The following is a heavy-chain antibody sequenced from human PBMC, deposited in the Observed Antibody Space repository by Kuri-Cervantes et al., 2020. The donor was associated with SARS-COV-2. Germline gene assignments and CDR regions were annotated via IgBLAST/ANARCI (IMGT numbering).Heavy chain of an antibody. D-gene: IGHD4-11*01. CDR2: ISWNSGSI. V-gene: IGHV3-9*01. Sequence: LSLICAASGFTFDDYAMHWVRQAPGKGLEWVSGISWNSGSIGYADSVKGRFTISRDNAKNSLYLQMNSLGAEDTALYYCARDLDYSNDNWFDPWGQGTLVTVSS. CDR3: ARDLDYSNDNWFDP. J-gene: IGHJ5*02. CDR1: GFTFDDYA.